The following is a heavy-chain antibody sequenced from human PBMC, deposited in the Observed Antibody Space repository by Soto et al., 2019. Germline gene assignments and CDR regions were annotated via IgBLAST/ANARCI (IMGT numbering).Heavy chain of an antibody. CDR1: GFTFSTST. Sequence: QVQLVESGGGVVQPGRSLRLSCAASGFTFSTSTMHWVRQTPGKGLEWVTVISYDGSKKYYADSVKGRFTISRDNSKNTLYLQMNSLSADDTAMYYCARGIAAPETGNRPLDYWGQGTLVSVSS. D-gene: IGHD6-25*01. J-gene: IGHJ4*02. CDR3: ARGIAAPETGNRPLDY. CDR2: ISYDGSKK. V-gene: IGHV3-30-3*01.